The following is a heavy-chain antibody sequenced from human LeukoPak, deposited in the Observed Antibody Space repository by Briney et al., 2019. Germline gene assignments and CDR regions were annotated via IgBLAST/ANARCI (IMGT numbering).Heavy chain of an antibody. Sequence: ASVKVSCKASGGTFSSYAISWVRQAPGQGLEWMGWISAYNGNTNYAQKLQGRVTMTTDTSTSTAHMELRSLRSDDTAVYYCARDYGDYGKWFDPWGQGTLVTVSS. V-gene: IGHV1-18*01. CDR1: GGTFSSYA. D-gene: IGHD4-17*01. CDR2: ISAYNGNT. J-gene: IGHJ5*02. CDR3: ARDYGDYGKWFDP.